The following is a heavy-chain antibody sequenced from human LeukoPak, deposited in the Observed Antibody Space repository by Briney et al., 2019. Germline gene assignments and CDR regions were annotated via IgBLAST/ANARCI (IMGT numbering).Heavy chain of an antibody. J-gene: IGHJ4*02. Sequence: ASVKVSCKVSGYTLTELSMHWVRQATGQGLEWMGWMNPNSGNTGYAQKFQGRVTMTRNTSISTAYMELSSLRSEDTAVYYCARGILGSYSSWPHYWGQGTLVTVSS. CDR1: GYTLTELS. V-gene: IGHV1-8*01. CDR3: ARGILGSYSSWPHY. D-gene: IGHD1-26*01. CDR2: MNPNSGNT.